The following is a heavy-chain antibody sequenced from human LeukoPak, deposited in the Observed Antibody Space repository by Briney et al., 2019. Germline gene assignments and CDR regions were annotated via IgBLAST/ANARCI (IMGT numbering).Heavy chain of an antibody. CDR2: INSDGSST. J-gene: IGHJ4*02. V-gene: IGHV3-74*01. CDR3: ARGDYDFWSGYYKLFDY. Sequence: GGSLRLSCAASGFTFSSYWMHWVRQAPGKGLVWVSRINSDGSSTSYADSVKGRFTISRDNAKNTLYLQMNSLRAEDTAVYYCARGDYDFWSGYYKLFDYWGQGTLVTVSS. CDR1: GFTFSSYW. D-gene: IGHD3-3*01.